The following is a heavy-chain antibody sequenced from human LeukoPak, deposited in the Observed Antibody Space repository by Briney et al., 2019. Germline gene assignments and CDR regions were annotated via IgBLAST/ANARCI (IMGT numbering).Heavy chain of an antibody. V-gene: IGHV3-11*06. CDR2: ISSSSSYT. CDR1: GFTFSDYY. D-gene: IGHD2-15*01. J-gene: IGHJ6*02. Sequence: GGSLRLSCAASGFTFSDYYMSWIRQAPGKGLEWVSYISSSSSYTNYADSVKGRFTISRDNAKNSLYLQMNSLRAEDTAVYYCARNSWVALKDYFYGLDVWGQGTTVTVSS. CDR3: ARNSWVALKDYFYGLDV.